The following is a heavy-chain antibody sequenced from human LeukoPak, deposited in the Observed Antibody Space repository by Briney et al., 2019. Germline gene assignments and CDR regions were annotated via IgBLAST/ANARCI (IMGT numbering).Heavy chain of an antibody. D-gene: IGHD3-10*01. CDR3: ARESGGTSLAFDY. V-gene: IGHV3-66*02. CDR2: IYSGGST. CDR1: GFTVSSNY. J-gene: IGHJ4*02. Sequence: RTGGSLRLSCAASGFTVSSNYMSWVRQAPGKGLEWVSVIYSGGSTYYADSVKGRFTISRDNSTNTLYLQMNSLRAEDTAVYYCARESGGTSLAFDYWGQRTLVSVSS.